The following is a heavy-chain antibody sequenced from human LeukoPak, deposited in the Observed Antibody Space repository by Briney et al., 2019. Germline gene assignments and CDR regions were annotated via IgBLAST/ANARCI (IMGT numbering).Heavy chain of an antibody. CDR2: IYYSGST. CDR3: ARDKEAVAGTLDY. Sequence: SETLSLTCTVSGGSISSYYWSWIRQPPGKGLEWIGYIYYSGSTNYNPSLKSRVTISVDTSKNQFSLKLSSVTAADTAVYYCARDKEAVAGTLDYWGQGTLVTVSS. J-gene: IGHJ4*02. V-gene: IGHV4-59*01. D-gene: IGHD6-19*01. CDR1: GGSISSYY.